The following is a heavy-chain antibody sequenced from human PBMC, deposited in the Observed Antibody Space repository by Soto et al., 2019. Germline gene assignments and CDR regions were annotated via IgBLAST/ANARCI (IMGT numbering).Heavy chain of an antibody. CDR2: ISWNSGSI. V-gene: IGHV3-9*01. CDR3: ARGSWNDKYYFDY. Sequence: EVQLVESGGGLVQPGRSLRLSCAASGFTFDDYAMHWVRQAPGKGLEWVSGISWNSGSIGYADSVKGRFTISRDNAKNSLYLQMNSLRAEDTALYYCARGSWNDKYYFDYWSQGTLVTVSS. J-gene: IGHJ4*02. CDR1: GFTFDDYA. D-gene: IGHD1-1*01.